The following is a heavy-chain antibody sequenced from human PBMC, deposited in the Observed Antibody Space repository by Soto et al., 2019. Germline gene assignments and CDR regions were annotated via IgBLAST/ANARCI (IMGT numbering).Heavy chain of an antibody. D-gene: IGHD6-13*01. V-gene: IGHV4-34*01. CDR1: GGSFSGYF. Sequence: SETLSLTCVVYGGSFSGYFWSWIRQSPGRGLEWIREINHSGRTNYNPSLKSRVSISVDTSNNQFSLKMSSVTAADTAVYNCARGGYFDSWGQGTLVTVSS. CDR2: INHSGRT. J-gene: IGHJ4*02. CDR3: ARGGYFDS.